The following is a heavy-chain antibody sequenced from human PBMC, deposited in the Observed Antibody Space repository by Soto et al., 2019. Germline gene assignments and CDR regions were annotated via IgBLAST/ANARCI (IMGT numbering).Heavy chain of an antibody. CDR2: ISSSAYTI. D-gene: IGHD2-15*01. J-gene: IGHJ4*02. CDR3: ARGLVVAATRGPLDY. Sequence: PGGSLRLSCAASGFRFGDYYMSWIRQAPGKGLEWVSYISSSAYTIYYAASVEGRFTISRDNAKNSLFLQMNSLRADDTAVYYCARGLVVAATRGPLDYWGPVILVTVS. V-gene: IGHV3-11*01. CDR1: GFRFGDYY.